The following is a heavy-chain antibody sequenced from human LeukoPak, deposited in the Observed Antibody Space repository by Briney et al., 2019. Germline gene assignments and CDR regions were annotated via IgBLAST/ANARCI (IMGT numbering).Heavy chain of an antibody. D-gene: IGHD3-3*01. V-gene: IGHV3-30-3*01. CDR1: GFTFSSYA. CDR3: ARDVILEWSMVYDY. Sequence: GGSLRLSCAASGFTFSSYAMHWVRQAPGKGLEWVAVISYDGSNKYYADSVKGRFTISRDNSKNTLYLQMNSLRAEDTAVYYCARDVILEWSMVYDYWGQGTLVTVSS. CDR2: ISYDGSNK. J-gene: IGHJ4*02.